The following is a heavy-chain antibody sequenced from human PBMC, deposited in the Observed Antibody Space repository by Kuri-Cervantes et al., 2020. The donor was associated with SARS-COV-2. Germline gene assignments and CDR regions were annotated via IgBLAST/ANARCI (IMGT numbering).Heavy chain of an antibody. Sequence: ASVKVSCKASGYTFTSYDINWVRQATGQGLEWMGWMNPNSGNTGYAQKFQGRVTMTTDTSTSTAYMELRSLRSDDTAVYYCARGRPGEGVNVRVRGVSATRWFDPWGQGTLVTVSS. V-gene: IGHV1-8*01. CDR2: MNPNSGNT. CDR3: ARGRPGEGVNVRVRGVSATRWFDP. J-gene: IGHJ5*02. CDR1: GYTFTSYD. D-gene: IGHD3-10*01.